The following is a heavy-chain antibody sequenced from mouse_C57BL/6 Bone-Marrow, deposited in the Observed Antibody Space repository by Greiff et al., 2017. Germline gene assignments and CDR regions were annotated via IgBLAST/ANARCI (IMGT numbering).Heavy chain of an antibody. CDR1: GFTFSSYA. CDR2: LSDGGSYT. Sequence: EVKLVESGGGLVKPGGSLKLSCAASGFTFSSYAMSWVRQTPEKRLEWVATLSDGGSYTYYPDNVKGRFTISRDNAKNNLYLQMSHLKSEDTAMYYCARPLTGTLFDYWGQGTTLTVSS. CDR3: ARPLTGTLFDY. J-gene: IGHJ2*01. D-gene: IGHD4-1*01. V-gene: IGHV5-4*03.